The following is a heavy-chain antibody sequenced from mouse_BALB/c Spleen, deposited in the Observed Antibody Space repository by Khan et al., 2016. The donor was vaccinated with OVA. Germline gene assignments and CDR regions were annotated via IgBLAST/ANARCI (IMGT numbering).Heavy chain of an antibody. CDR1: GYTFTNYG. V-gene: IGHV9-3-1*01. Sequence: QIQLVQSGPELKKPGETVKISCKASGYTFTNYGMNWVKQAPGKGLKWMGWINTYTGEPTYANDFKGRFVFSLETSASTAYLQINNLKNEDTATYFCARSNSYWYFDVWGTGTTVTVSS. CDR2: INTYTGEP. J-gene: IGHJ1*03. D-gene: IGHD4-1*02. CDR3: ARSNSYWYFDV.